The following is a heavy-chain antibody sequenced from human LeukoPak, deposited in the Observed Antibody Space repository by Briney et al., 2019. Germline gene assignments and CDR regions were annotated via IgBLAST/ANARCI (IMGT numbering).Heavy chain of an antibody. CDR1: GYTFTTYE. Sequence: GASLKVSCKASGYTFTTYEINWVRQAPGQGLEWRGWINPNSGGTNYAQKFQGRVTMTRDTSISTAYMELSRLRSDDTAVYYCARDAGFSLSYYYYYYMDVWGKGTTVTISS. J-gene: IGHJ6*03. CDR3: ARDAGFSLSYYYYYYMDV. CDR2: INPNSGGT. V-gene: IGHV1-2*02.